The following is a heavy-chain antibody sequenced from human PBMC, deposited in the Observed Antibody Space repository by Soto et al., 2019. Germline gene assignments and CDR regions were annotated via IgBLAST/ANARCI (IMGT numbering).Heavy chain of an antibody. J-gene: IGHJ4*02. CDR2: MNPNSGNT. Sequence: QVQLVQSGAEVKKPGASVKVSCKASGYTFTSYDINWVRKATGQGLEWMDWMNPNSGNTGYAQKFHGRVTMTSNTSRSTAYIELSSLRSGVTAVYYCARERVSRGFVDWGQGTLVTVSS. CDR3: ARERVSRGFVD. V-gene: IGHV1-8*01. D-gene: IGHD3-22*01. CDR1: GYTFTSYD.